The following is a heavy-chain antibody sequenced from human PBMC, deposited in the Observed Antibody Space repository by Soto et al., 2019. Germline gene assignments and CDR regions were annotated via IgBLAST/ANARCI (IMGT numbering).Heavy chain of an antibody. Sequence: SETLSLTCTVSGGSISSYYWSWIRQRQGKGMERIGNIYDSGSSNYNHSLKSRVTISVDTSKNQFSLKLSSVTAADTAVYYCARDSGSALTGPHRGYYGMDVWGQGTTVTLPS. CDR2: IYDSGSS. CDR1: GGSISSYY. D-gene: IGHD3-9*01. J-gene: IGHJ6*02. CDR3: ARDSGSALTGPHRGYYGMDV. V-gene: IGHV4-59*12.